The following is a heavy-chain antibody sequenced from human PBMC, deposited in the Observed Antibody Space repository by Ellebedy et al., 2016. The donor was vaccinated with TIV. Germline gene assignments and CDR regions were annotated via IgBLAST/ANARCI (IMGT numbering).Heavy chain of an antibody. J-gene: IGHJ4*02. Sequence: GESLKISCAASGFTFSNYWMSWVRQAPGKGLEWVANIKQDGSEKYYVDSVKGRFTISRDNAKNSLYLQMNSLRAEDTAVYYCASHTDFWSGFAFWGRGTLVSVSS. CDR2: IKQDGSEK. CDR3: ASHTDFWSGFAF. V-gene: IGHV3-7*03. CDR1: GFTFSNYW. D-gene: IGHD3-3*01.